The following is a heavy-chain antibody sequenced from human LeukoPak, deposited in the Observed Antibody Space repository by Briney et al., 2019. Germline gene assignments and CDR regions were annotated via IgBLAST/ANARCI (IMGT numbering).Heavy chain of an antibody. J-gene: IGHJ4*02. CDR2: IYYSGST. D-gene: IGHD1-26*01. Sequence: SETLSLTCTVSGGSLSSYYWSWIRQPPGKGLEWIGYIYYSGSTNYNPSLKSRVTISVDTSKNHFSLKLSSVTAADTAVYYCARRLRPGSYDDYWGQGTLVTVSS. V-gene: IGHV4-59*08. CDR3: ARRLRPGSYDDY. CDR1: GGSLSSYY.